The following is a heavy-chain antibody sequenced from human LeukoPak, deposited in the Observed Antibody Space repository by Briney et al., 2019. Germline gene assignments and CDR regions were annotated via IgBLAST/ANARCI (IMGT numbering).Heavy chain of an antibody. J-gene: IGHJ4*02. Sequence: SVTVSCLASGGTFSSYAISWVRQAPGQGLEWMGRIIPIFGTANYAQKFQGRVTITTDESTSTAYMELSSQRSEDTAGYWFGRGNGRSYYFYYCGQGTLVTVSS. D-gene: IGHD1-26*01. CDR2: IIPIFGTA. V-gene: IGHV1-69*05. CDR1: GGTFSSYA. CDR3: GRGNGRSYYFYY.